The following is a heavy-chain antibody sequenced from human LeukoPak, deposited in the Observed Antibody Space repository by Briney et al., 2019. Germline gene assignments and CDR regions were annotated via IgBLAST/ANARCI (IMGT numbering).Heavy chain of an antibody. J-gene: IGHJ4*02. CDR2: ISSSSSYI. V-gene: IGHV3-21*01. CDR3: VRALLGGPASDY. CDR1: GFTFSSYS. D-gene: IGHD3-16*01. Sequence: GGSLRLSCAASGFTFSSYSMNWVRQAPGKGLEWVSSISSSSSYIYYADSVKGRFTISRDNAGNTLYLQMNSLRAEDTAIYYCVRALLGGPASDYWGQGTLVTVSS.